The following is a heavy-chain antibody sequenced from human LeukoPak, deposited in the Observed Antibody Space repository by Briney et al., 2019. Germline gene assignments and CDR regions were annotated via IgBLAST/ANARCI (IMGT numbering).Heavy chain of an antibody. CDR1: GASISSSSYY. CDR2: IYYSGST. D-gene: IGHD6-13*01. Sequence: SETLSLTCTVSGASISSSSYYWGWIRRPPGKGLEWIGSIYYSGSTYYSPSLKSRVTISVDTSKNQFSLKLSSVTAADTAVYYCARKPYSSSSGAFDIWGQGTMVTVSS. CDR3: ARKPYSSSSGAFDI. V-gene: IGHV4-39*01. J-gene: IGHJ3*02.